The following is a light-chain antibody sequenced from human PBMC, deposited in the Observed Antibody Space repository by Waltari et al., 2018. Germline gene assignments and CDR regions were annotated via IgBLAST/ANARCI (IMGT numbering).Light chain of an antibody. CDR2: DVT. J-gene: IGLJ2*01. CDR1: RSAVGGHNF. Sequence: QSALTQPRSVSGSPGQSVTISCTGTRSAVGGHNFVSWYQQHPGTAPKLIISDVTKRPAGVPDRFSGSKSGNTASLTISGLQAEDEADYYCSSYAGNYVAFGGGTKLTVL. CDR3: SSYAGNYVA. V-gene: IGLV2-11*01.